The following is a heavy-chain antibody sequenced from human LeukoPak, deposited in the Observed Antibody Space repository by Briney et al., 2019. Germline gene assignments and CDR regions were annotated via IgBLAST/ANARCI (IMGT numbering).Heavy chain of an antibody. CDR3: AREVLYGGDHNWFDP. Sequence: KSSETLSLTCTVSGGSISSYYWSWIRQPPGKGLEWIGYIYYSGSTNYNPSLKSRVTISVDTSKNQFSLKLSSVTAADTAVYYCAREVLYGGDHNWFDPWGQGSLVTVSS. J-gene: IGHJ5*02. D-gene: IGHD4-23*01. CDR1: GGSISSYY. V-gene: IGHV4-59*01. CDR2: IYYSGST.